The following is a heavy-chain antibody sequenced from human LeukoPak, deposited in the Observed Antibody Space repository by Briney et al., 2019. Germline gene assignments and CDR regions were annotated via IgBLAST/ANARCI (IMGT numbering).Heavy chain of an antibody. CDR1: GGSISSYY. V-gene: IGHV4-4*07. CDR3: ARGDYDFWSGYSDPNWFDP. D-gene: IGHD3-3*01. CDR2: IYTSGST. J-gene: IGHJ5*02. Sequence: SETLSLTCTVSGGSISSYYWSWIRQPAGKGLEWIGRIYTSGSTNYNPSLKSRVTMSVDTSKNQFSLKLSSVTAADTAVYYCARGDYDFWSGYSDPNWFDPWGQGTLVTVSS.